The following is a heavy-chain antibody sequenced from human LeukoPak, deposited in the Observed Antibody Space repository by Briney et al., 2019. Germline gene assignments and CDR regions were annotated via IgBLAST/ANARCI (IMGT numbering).Heavy chain of an antibody. J-gene: IGHJ6*02. Sequence: GRSLRLSCAASGFTFSSYGMHWVRQAPGKGLERVAVISYDGSNKYYADSVKGRFTISRDNSKNTLYLQMNSLRAEDTAVYYCAKTGAYGDYDTYYGMDVWGQGTTVTVSS. V-gene: IGHV3-30*18. CDR1: GFTFSSYG. CDR3: AKTGAYGDYDTYYGMDV. CDR2: ISYDGSNK. D-gene: IGHD4-17*01.